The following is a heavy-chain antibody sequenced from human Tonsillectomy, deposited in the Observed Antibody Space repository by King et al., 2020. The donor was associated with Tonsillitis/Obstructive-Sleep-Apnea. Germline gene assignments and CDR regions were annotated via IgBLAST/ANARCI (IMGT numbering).Heavy chain of an antibody. CDR2: INTNTGNP. J-gene: IGHJ3*02. V-gene: IGHV7-4-1*02. Sequence: VQLVQSGSELKKPGASVRVSCKASGYTFTTYGMNWVRQAPGQGLEWMGWINTNTGNPTYAQGFTGRFVFSLDTSVSTAYLQISSLKAEDTAMYYCAREGRDGRLGPAAAFDIWGQGTMVTVSS. D-gene: IGHD5-24*01. CDR1: GYTFTTYG. CDR3: AREGRDGRLGPAAAFDI.